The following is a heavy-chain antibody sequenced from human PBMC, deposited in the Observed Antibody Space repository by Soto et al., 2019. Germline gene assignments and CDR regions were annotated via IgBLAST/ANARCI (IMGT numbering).Heavy chain of an antibody. J-gene: IGHJ6*02. Sequence: EVQLLESGGGLVQPGGSLRLSCAASGFTFSSDAMTWVRQAPGKGLEWVSGISGSGGRTYYADSVKGRFTISRDNSKNTLDLQMNSLRAEDTAVYYCAKAVDIVPTPDMDVWGRGTTVSVSS. V-gene: IGHV3-23*01. D-gene: IGHD5-12*01. CDR2: ISGSGGRT. CDR1: GFTFSSDA. CDR3: AKAVDIVPTPDMDV.